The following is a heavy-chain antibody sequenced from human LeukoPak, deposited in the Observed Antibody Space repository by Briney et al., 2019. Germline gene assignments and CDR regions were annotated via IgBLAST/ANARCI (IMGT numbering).Heavy chain of an antibody. Sequence: PGGSLRLSCAASGFTFSSCAMSWVRQAPGKGLVWVSGISGSGGSTYYADSVKGRFTISRDNSKNTLYLEMNSLRAEDTAVYYCAKHYGSGTYDYFDYWGQGTLVTVSS. J-gene: IGHJ4*02. CDR1: GFTFSSCA. D-gene: IGHD3-10*01. CDR2: ISGSGGST. V-gene: IGHV3-23*01. CDR3: AKHYGSGTYDYFDY.